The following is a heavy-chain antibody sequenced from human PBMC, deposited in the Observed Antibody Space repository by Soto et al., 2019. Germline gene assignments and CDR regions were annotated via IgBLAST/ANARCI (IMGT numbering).Heavy chain of an antibody. CDR3: AKDGSDCSGGSCYSGY. Sequence: QVQLVESGGGVVQPGRSLRLSCAASGFTFSSYGMHWVRQAPGKGLEWVAVISYGGSNKYYADSVKGRFTISRDNSKKTLYLQMNSLRAEDTAVYYCAKDGSDCSGGSCYSGYWGQGTLVTVSS. V-gene: IGHV3-30*18. D-gene: IGHD2-15*01. CDR1: GFTFSSYG. J-gene: IGHJ4*02. CDR2: ISYGGSNK.